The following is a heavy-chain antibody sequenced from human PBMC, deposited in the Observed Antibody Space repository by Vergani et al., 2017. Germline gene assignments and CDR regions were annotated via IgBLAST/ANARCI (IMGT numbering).Heavy chain of an antibody. CDR2: IGTAGDT. J-gene: IGHJ2*01. CDR3: ARVGGVKQLGYWYFDL. V-gene: IGHV3-13*04. Sequence: EVPLVESGGGLVQPGGSLRLSCAASGFTFSSYDMHWVRQATGKGLEWVSAIGTAGDTYYPGSVKGRFTISRENAKNSLYLQMNSLRAVDTAVYYCARVGGVKQLGYWYFDLWGRGTLVTVSS. CDR1: GFTFSSYD. D-gene: IGHD6-6*01.